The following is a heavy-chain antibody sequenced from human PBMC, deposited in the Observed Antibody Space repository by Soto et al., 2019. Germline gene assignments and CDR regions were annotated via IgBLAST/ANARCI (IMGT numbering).Heavy chain of an antibody. J-gene: IGHJ6*02. Sequence: PSETLSLTCTISGGSISSYYWSWIRQPPGKGLEWIGYMYNTGSTVYNPSLKSRVTISVDTSKNQFYLKVNSVTAADTAVYYCARDLWGYCGTDCYPLDVWGQGTTVTVS. V-gene: IGHV4-59*01. CDR2: MYNTGST. D-gene: IGHD2-21*02. CDR1: GGSISSYY. CDR3: ARDLWGYCGTDCYPLDV.